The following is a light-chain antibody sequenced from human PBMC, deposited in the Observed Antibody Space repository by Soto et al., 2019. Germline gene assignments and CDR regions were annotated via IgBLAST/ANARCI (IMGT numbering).Light chain of an antibody. V-gene: IGKV3-20*01. CDR2: GTS. CDR1: QSVSSSY. CDR3: QQSYSTPPIT. Sequence: IVLTQSPGTLSLSPGERATLSCRASQSVSSSYLAWYQQKPGQAPRLLIYGTSNRATGIPDRFSGSGSGTDFTLTISSLQPEDFATYYCQQSYSTPPITFGQGTRPENK. J-gene: IGKJ5*01.